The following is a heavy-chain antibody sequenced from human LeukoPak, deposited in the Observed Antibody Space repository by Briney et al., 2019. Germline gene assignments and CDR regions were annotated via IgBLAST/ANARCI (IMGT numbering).Heavy chain of an antibody. J-gene: IGHJ3*01. V-gene: IGHV4-59*12. D-gene: IGHD3-3*02. CDR2: IYYSGST. CDR1: GGSISSYY. CDR3: ARDSIPLAFDV. Sequence: SETLSLTCTVSGGSISSYYWSWIRQPPGKGLEWIGYIYYSGSTNYNPSLKSRVTISVDTSKNQFSLKLTSVTPADTAVYYCARDSIPLAFDVWGQGTMVAVSS.